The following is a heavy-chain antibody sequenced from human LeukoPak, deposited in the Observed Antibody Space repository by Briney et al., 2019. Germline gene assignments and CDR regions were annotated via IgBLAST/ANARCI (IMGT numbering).Heavy chain of an antibody. CDR1: GFSVSGYW. V-gene: IGHV3-7*01. J-gene: IGHJ4*02. CDR2: IKQDGSEK. Sequence: GGSLRLSCAVSGFSVSGYWMTWVRQAPGKGLEWVANIKQDGSEKNYVDSVKGRFTISRDNAENSLFLQMNSLRVGDTAVYYCAREWQGGIAAAGTRIEGDYWGQGTLVAVSS. CDR3: AREWQGGIAAAGTRIEGDY. D-gene: IGHD6-13*01.